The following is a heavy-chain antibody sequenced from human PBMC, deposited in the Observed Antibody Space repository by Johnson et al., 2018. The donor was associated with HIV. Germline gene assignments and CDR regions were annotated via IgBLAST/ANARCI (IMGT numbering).Heavy chain of an antibody. Sequence: VQLVESGGGLVQPGGSLRLSCAASGFTVSSNYMSWVRQAPGKGLEWVSVSHSGGSTYYADSVKGRFTISRDNSKNTLYLQMSSLRAEDTAVYYCATSGSHFAFDIWGQGTMVTVSS. CDR2: SHSGGST. J-gene: IGHJ3*02. D-gene: IGHD1-26*01. CDR1: GFTVSSNY. CDR3: ATSGSHFAFDI. V-gene: IGHV3-66*01.